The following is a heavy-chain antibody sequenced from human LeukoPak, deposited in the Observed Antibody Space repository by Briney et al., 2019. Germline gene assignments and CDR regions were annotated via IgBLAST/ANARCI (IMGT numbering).Heavy chain of an antibody. Sequence: GGSLRLSCAASGYTFPNYRMSWARQAPEKGLEWVANINQDGRVKQYVDSMKGRFTISRDNAKNSLYLQMNSLRAEDTAVYYCARDRNDGGFEYWGQGTLVTVSS. J-gene: IGHJ4*02. V-gene: IGHV3-7*01. D-gene: IGHD1-1*01. CDR2: INQDGRVK. CDR1: GYTFPNYR. CDR3: ARDRNDGGFEY.